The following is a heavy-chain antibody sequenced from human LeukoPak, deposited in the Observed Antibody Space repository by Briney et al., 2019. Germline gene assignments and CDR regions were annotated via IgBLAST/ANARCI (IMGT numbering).Heavy chain of an antibody. D-gene: IGHD3-22*01. J-gene: IGHJ3*02. V-gene: IGHV1-8*03. CDR3: ARRGFYDSSGWGAFDI. CDR2: MNPNSGNT. CDR1: GGTFSSYA. Sequence: GASVKVSCKASGGTFSSYAISWVRQATGQGLEWMGWMNPNSGNTGYAQKFQGRVTITRNTSISTAYMELSSLRSEDTAVYYCARRGFYDSSGWGAFDIWGQGTMVTVSS.